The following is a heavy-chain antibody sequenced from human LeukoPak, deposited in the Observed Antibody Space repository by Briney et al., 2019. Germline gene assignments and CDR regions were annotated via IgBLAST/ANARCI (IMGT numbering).Heavy chain of an antibody. D-gene: IGHD1-14*01. CDR3: TTLGNQG. Sequence: PGGSLRLSCAASGFTFSTFAMIWVRQAPGKGLEWVGRIRSKTDGGTTDYATPVKGRFIISRDDSKNTLYLQMNSLKTEDTAVYYCTTLGNQGWGQGTLVTVSS. J-gene: IGHJ4*02. CDR2: IRSKTDGGTT. V-gene: IGHV3-15*01. CDR1: GFTFSTFA.